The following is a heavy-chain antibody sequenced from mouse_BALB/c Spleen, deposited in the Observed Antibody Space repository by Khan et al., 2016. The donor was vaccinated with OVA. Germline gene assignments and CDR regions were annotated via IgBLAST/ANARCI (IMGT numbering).Heavy chain of an antibody. CDR2: INTYTGEP. CDR1: GYTFTNYV. V-gene: IGHV9-3-1*01. CDR3: TRFHGGF. J-gene: IGHJ2*01. Sequence: QVQLKESGPELKKPGETVKISCKASGYTFTNYVMNWVKQAPGKGLKWMGWINTYTGEPTYADDFKGRFAFSLETSASTAYLQINNLENEDTATYFCTRFHGGFWGQGTTLTVSS.